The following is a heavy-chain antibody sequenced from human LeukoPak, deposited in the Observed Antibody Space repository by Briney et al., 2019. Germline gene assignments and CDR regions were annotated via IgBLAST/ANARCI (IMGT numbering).Heavy chain of an antibody. J-gene: IGHJ4*02. D-gene: IGHD6-19*01. V-gene: IGHV3-21*01. CDR3: ARDLAIAVAGTLDY. Sequence: GGSLRLSCAASGFTFSSYSINWVRQAPGKVLEWVSSISSSSSYIYYADSVKGRFTISRDNAKHSLYLQMNSLRAEDTAVYYCARDLAIAVAGTLDYWGQGTLVTVSS. CDR2: ISSSSSYI. CDR1: GFTFSSYS.